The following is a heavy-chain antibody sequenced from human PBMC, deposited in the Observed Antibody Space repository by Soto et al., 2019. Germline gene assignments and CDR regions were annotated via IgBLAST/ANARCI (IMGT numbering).Heavy chain of an antibody. J-gene: IGHJ3*02. D-gene: IGHD4-17*01. V-gene: IGHV1-69*08. CDR3: AREHYGYSYAFGI. CDR2: LIPILGIA. CDR1: GGTFSSYT. Sequence: QVQLVQSGAEVKKPGSSVKVSCKASGGTFSSYTISWVRQAPGQGLDWMGRLIPILGIANYAPKFQGRVTTTADKSTSTAYMELSSLRSEDRAVYCCAREHYGYSYAFGIWGQGTTVTVSS.